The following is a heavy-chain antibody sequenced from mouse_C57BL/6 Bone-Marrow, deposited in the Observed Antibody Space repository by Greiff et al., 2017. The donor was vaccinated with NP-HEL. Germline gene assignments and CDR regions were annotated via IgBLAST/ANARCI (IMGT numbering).Heavy chain of an antibody. D-gene: IGHD2-4*01. CDR2: ISYSGST. V-gene: IGHV3-2*02. Sequence: DVKLQESGPGLVKPSQSLSLTCTVTGYSITSDYAWNWIRQFPGNKLEWMGYISYSGSTSYNPSLKSRISITRDTSKNQFFLQLNSVTTEDTATYYCARGYDYDSYYFDYWGQGTTLTVSS. J-gene: IGHJ2*01. CDR1: GYSITSDYA. CDR3: ARGYDYDSYYFDY.